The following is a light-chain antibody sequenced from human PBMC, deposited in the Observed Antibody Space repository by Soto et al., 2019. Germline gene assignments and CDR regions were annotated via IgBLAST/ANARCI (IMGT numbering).Light chain of an antibody. J-gene: IGKJ4*01. V-gene: IGKV3-11*01. Sequence: EIVLTQSPATLSLSPGERATLSCRASQSVSSYLAWYQQKPGQAPRLLIYDASNRAAGSPARFSGSGSGTDFTLTISSLEPEDFAVYYCQPRCNWPLTFGGGTKVEIK. CDR3: QPRCNWPLT. CDR2: DAS. CDR1: QSVSSY.